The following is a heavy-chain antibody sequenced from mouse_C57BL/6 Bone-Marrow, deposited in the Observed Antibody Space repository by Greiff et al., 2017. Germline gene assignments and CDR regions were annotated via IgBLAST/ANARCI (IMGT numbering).Heavy chain of an antibody. CDR2: INPGSGGT. V-gene: IGHV1-54*01. Sequence: QVQLQQSGAELVRPGTSVKVSCKASGYAFTNYLIEWVKQRPGQGLEWIGVINPGSGGTNYNEKFKGKATLTADKSSSTAYMQLSSLTSEDSAVYFGARKEIWLDYWGQGTTLTVSS. CDR3: ARKEIWLDY. CDR1: GYAFTNYL. J-gene: IGHJ2*01.